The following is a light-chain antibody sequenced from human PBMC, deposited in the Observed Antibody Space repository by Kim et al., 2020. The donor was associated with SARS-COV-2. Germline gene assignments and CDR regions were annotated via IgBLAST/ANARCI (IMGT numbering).Light chain of an antibody. V-gene: IGLV2-14*03. CDR3: SSYISSTSLV. CDR1: NSDIGKYNT. CDR2: HVS. J-gene: IGLJ2*01. Sequence: GQSITISCTGGNSDIGKYNTVAWHQQHPGKTPKLILFHVSSRPSWISNRFSGSKSGNTASLTIPGLQPDDEADYYCSSYISSTSLVFGGGTQLTVL.